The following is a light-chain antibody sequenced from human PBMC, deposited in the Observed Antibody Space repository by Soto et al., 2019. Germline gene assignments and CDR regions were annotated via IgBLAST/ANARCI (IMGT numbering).Light chain of an antibody. V-gene: IGKV1-39*01. CDR1: QSISTF. CDR3: QQTYSTPWT. CDR2: TAS. Sequence: DIQMTQSPSSLSASLGDRVTITCRASQSISTFLNWYQQKPGEAPKILIYTASSLQSGVPSRFRGSGSVTDFTLTISSLQPEDVATYHCQQTYSTPWTFGQGTQVEIK. J-gene: IGKJ1*01.